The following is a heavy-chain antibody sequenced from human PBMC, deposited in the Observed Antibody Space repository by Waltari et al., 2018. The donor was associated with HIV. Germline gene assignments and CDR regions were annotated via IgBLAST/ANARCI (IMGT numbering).Heavy chain of an antibody. V-gene: IGHV3-9*01. CDR1: GFTFDDYA. Sequence: EVQLVESGGGLVQPGRSLRLSCAASGFTFDDYAMHWVRQVPGKGPEWVPGISWNGDSTAYADPVKGRFTISRDNGKNFLYLQMNGLKTEDTALYYCAKEPGEGVFGVDRSTIIYGMDVWGQGTTVTVS. CDR2: ISWNGDST. CDR3: AKEPGEGVFGVDRSTIIYGMDV. D-gene: IGHD3-3*01. J-gene: IGHJ6*02.